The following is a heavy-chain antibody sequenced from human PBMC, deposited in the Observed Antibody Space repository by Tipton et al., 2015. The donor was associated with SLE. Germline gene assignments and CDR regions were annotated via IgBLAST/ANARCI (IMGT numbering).Heavy chain of an antibody. J-gene: IGHJ1*01. CDR1: GFTFSTYG. CDR2: IWNYGHKT. Sequence: SLRLSCAASGFTFSTYGMYWVRQAPGKGLEWVAMIWNYGHKTKYADSVTGRFTISRDNYNDMLYLDMSSLRVEDTAVYYCAKGDFWDDTGEYFNPWGQGTLVTVSS. D-gene: IGHD3-3*01. CDR3: AKGDFWDDTGEYFNP. V-gene: IGHV3-33*06.